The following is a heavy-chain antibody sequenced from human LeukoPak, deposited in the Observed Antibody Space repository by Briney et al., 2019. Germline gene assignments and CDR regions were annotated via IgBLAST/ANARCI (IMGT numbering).Heavy chain of an antibody. CDR3: ARGVPYFDPSGDIYIDAFDI. V-gene: IGHV4-59*01. D-gene: IGHD2-15*01. CDR1: GGSINDYY. CDR2: IHANGKT. J-gene: IGHJ3*02. Sequence: PSETLSLTCTVSGGSINDYYWTWSRQTPGKRLEWLGYIHANGKTRYSLSLKRRVIMSVDMYKNHCSLRLSPVTSADTAVYYCARGVPYFDPSGDIYIDAFDIWGQGTMVTVSS.